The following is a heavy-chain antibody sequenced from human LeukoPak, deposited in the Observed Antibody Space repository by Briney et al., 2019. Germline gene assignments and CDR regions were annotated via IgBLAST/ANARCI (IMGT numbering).Heavy chain of an antibody. CDR1: GGSISSYY. D-gene: IGHD3-22*01. Sequence: SETLSLTCTVSGGSISSYYWNWIRQPPGKGLEWIGYIYYSGSTNYNPSLKSRVTISVDTSKNQFSLKLRSVTAADTAVYYCARVTGYVIEDYFDYWGQGTLVTVSS. CDR3: ARVTGYVIEDYFDY. V-gene: IGHV4-59*01. J-gene: IGHJ4*02. CDR2: IYYSGST.